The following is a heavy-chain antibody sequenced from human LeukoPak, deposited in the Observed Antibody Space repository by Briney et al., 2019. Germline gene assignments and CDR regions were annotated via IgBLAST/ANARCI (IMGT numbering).Heavy chain of an antibody. J-gene: IGHJ4*02. CDR2: MYYSGST. Sequence: KASETLSLTCTVSGGSINYYYWMWIRQPPGKGLEWIGSMYYSGSTYYNPSLKSRVTISVDTSKNQYSLRLSSVTAADTALYYCVRYCTGDSCFPFDYWGPGTLVTVSS. D-gene: IGHD2-15*01. V-gene: IGHV4-59*05. CDR3: VRYCTGDSCFPFDY. CDR1: GGSINYYY.